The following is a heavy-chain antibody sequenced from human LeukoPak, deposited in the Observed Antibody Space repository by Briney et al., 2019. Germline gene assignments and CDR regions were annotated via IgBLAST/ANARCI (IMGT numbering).Heavy chain of an antibody. CDR3: AREESVDTAMELDY. D-gene: IGHD5-18*01. Sequence: GASVKVSCKASGYTFTSYGISWVRQAPGQGLEWMGWISAYNGNTNYAQKLQGRVTMTTDTSTSTAYMELRSLRSDDTAVYYCAREESVDTAMELDYWGQGTLVTVSS. J-gene: IGHJ4*02. CDR1: GYTFTSYG. CDR2: ISAYNGNT. V-gene: IGHV1-18*01.